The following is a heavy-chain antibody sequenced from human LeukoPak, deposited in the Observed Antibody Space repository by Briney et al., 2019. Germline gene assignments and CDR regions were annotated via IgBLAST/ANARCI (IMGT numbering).Heavy chain of an antibody. V-gene: IGHV3-23*01. Sequence: GGSLRLSCVASGFTITTYAMGWVRQAPGKGLEWVSVISDRGDSTHYADSVKGRFTISRDNAKNSLYLQMNSLRAEDTAVYYCAELGITMIGGVWGKGTTVTISS. CDR3: AELGITMIGGV. J-gene: IGHJ6*04. CDR2: ISDRGDST. CDR1: GFTITTYA. D-gene: IGHD3-10*02.